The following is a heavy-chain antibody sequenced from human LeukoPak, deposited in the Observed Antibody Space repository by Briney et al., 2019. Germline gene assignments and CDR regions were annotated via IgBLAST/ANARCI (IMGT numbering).Heavy chain of an antibody. V-gene: IGHV1-69*05. CDR2: IIPIFGTA. D-gene: IGHD5-24*01. CDR3: AVHPVDGYIPGGVFDN. Sequence: SSVKVSCKASGGTFSSYAISWVRQAPGQGLEWMGGIIPIFGTANYAQKFQGTVTITTDESTSTAYIELSSLRSADTAVYYCAVHPVDGYIPGGVFDNWGQGTLVTVSS. CDR1: GGTFSSYA. J-gene: IGHJ4*02.